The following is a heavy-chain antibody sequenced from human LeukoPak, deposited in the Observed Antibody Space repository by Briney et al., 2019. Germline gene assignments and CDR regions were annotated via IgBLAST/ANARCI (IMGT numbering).Heavy chain of an antibody. Sequence: SETLSLTRTVSGGSISSYYWSWIRQPAGKGLEWIGRIYSRGSTNYNPSLKSRVTISVDTSKNQFSPKLSSVTAADTAVYYCARTIHYYDTGDTPPFDSWGLGTLVTVSS. CDR1: GGSISSYY. J-gene: IGHJ4*02. V-gene: IGHV4-4*07. D-gene: IGHD3-22*01. CDR3: ARTIHYYDTGDTPPFDS. CDR2: IYSRGST.